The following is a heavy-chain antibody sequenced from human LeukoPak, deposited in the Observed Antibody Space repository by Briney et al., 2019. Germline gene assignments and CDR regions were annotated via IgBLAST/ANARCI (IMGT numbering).Heavy chain of an antibody. D-gene: IGHD3-9*01. Sequence: PGGSLRLSCAASGFTFSSYSMNWVRQAPGKGLEWVSSISSSSSYIYYADSVKGRFTISRDNAKNSLYLQMNSLRAEDTAVYYCAREVRAILRYFDEEPRGRWFDPWGQGTLVTVSS. CDR2: ISSSSSYI. V-gene: IGHV3-21*01. CDR3: AREVRAILRYFDEEPRGRWFDP. CDR1: GFTFSSYS. J-gene: IGHJ5*02.